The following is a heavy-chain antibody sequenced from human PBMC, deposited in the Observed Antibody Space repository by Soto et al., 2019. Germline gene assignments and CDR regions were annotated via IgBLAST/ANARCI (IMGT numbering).Heavy chain of an antibody. D-gene: IGHD1-26*01. CDR1: GFMFSSYA. CDR3: ARAGGLLVDY. Sequence: QVQLVESGGGVVQPGRSLRLSCAASGFMFSSYAMHWVRQAPGKGLEGVAVQTYEGSNKYYADSVQGRFTISRDNSKNTLYFQMNSLRAEDTAVYYCARAGGLLVDYWGQGTLVTVSS. CDR2: QTYEGSNK. J-gene: IGHJ4*02. V-gene: IGHV3-30-3*01.